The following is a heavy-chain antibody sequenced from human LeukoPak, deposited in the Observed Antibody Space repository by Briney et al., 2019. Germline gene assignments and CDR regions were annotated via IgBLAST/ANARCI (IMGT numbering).Heavy chain of an antibody. CDR1: GDSISNGCCY. Sequence: NSSETLSLTCTVSGDSISNGCCYWGWIRQPPGKGLEWIGNIYYSGSAYYNPSLKSRVTISVDTSNNHFSLKLTSVTAADTAVYYCARHPPVPVVANGFDIWGQGTMVTVSS. CDR2: IYYSGSA. CDR3: ARHPPVPVVANGFDI. D-gene: IGHD2-15*01. V-gene: IGHV4-39*01. J-gene: IGHJ3*02.